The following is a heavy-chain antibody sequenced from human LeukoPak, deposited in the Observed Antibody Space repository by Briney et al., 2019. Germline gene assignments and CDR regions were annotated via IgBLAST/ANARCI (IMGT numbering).Heavy chain of an antibody. CDR3: ARAPSIVVVVAATPGRGPENWFDP. Sequence: GASVKVSCKASGYSFTIYGITWVRQAPGQGLEWMGWISAYNGNTNYAQKLQGRVTMTTDTSTSTAYMELRSLRSDDTAVYYCARAPSIVVVVAATPGRGPENWFDPWGQGTLVTVSS. CDR2: ISAYNGNT. J-gene: IGHJ5*02. D-gene: IGHD2-15*01. CDR1: GYSFTIYG. V-gene: IGHV1-18*01.